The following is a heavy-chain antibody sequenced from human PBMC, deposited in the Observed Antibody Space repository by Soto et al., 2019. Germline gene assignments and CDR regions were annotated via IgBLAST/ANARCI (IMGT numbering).Heavy chain of an antibody. CDR3: TRNVGSSWLDS. J-gene: IGHJ5*01. Sequence: SQTLSLTCAISGDSVASGSASRNWIRQTPSRGLEWLGRTYYRSKWYYDYAVSVNSRMTITPDTSKNQLSLQLSSVSPEDTAVYYCTRNVGSSWLDSWGQGTLVTVSS. V-gene: IGHV6-1*01. CDR2: TYYRSKWYY. CDR1: GDSVASGSAS.